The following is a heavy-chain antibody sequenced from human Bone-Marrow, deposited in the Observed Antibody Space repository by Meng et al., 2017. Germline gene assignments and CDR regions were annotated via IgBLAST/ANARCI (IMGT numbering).Heavy chain of an antibody. Sequence: GSLRLSCTVSAYSISSDYYWGWIRQPPGKRLEWIGTIYHIGTTYYNPSLDSLKSRVTISVDTSKNQFSLNLRSVTAADTAAYYCARGEGYDSSAYPGDNGLDVWGQGTTVTVSS. D-gene: IGHD3-22*01. J-gene: IGHJ6*02. CDR2: IYHIGTT. V-gene: IGHV4-38-2*02. CDR3: ARGEGYDSSAYPGDNGLDV. CDR1: AYSISSDYY.